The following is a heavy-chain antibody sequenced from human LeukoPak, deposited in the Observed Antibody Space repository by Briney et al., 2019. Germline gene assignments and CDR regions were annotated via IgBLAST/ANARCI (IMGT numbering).Heavy chain of an antibody. CDR1: GFTFSNFA. Sequence: PGGSLRLSCAASGFTFSNFAMGWVRQAPGKGLEWVSGITSSGSGTYDADSVKGRFTISRDNSKNTLYLQMNSLRAEDTAVYYCAKDVSRYGSGSYGFDPWGQGTLVTVSS. V-gene: IGHV3-23*01. CDR3: AKDVSRYGSGSYGFDP. J-gene: IGHJ5*02. D-gene: IGHD3-10*01. CDR2: ITSSGSGT.